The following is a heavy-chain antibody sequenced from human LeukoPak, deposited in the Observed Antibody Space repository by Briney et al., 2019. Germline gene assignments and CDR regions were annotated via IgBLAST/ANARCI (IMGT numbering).Heavy chain of an antibody. V-gene: IGHV3-21*01. CDR3: ARDRGAYCGGDCYLGFDY. CDR2: IAGSSGYI. D-gene: IGHD2-21*02. CDR1: GFTFSSYG. J-gene: IGHJ4*01. Sequence: GGSLRLSCAASGFTFSSYGMNWVRQAPGKGLEWVSSIAGSSGYISYADSVKGRSTISRDNAKKSLYLQMTSLTAEDTAVYYCARDRGAYCGGDCYLGFDYWGRGTLVTVSS.